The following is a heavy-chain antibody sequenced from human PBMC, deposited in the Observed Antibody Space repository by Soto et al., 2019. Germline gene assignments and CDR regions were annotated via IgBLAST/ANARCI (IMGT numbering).Heavy chain of an antibody. CDR1: GYTFTSYA. V-gene: IGHV1-3*01. Sequence: QVQLVQSGAEVKKPGASVKVSCKASGYTFTSYAMHWVRQAPGQRLEWMGWINAGNGNTKYSQKFQGRVTITRDTSASTAYMELSSLRSEDTAVYYCARPSFRQRDAFDIWGQETMVTVSS. D-gene: IGHD3-10*01. CDR2: INAGNGNT. CDR3: ARPSFRQRDAFDI. J-gene: IGHJ3*02.